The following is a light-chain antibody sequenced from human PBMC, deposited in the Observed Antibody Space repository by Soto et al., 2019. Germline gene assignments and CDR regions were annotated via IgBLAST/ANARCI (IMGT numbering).Light chain of an antibody. V-gene: IGKV1-12*01. CDR2: EAT. Sequence: DVQMTQSPASVSATVGDTVTITCRASQGLKFLACYQRKPGKAPRLLIYEATNLQSGVPPRFSGSGSGTDFTLTISSLQPEDFATYFCQQANSFPITFGQGTLLEVK. CDR1: QGLKF. CDR3: QQANSFPIT. J-gene: IGKJ5*01.